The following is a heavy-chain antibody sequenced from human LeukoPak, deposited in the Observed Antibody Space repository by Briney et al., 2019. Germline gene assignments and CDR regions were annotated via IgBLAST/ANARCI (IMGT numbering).Heavy chain of an antibody. Sequence: GGSLRLSCAASGFTFSNAWMSWVRQARGKGLEWVGCIKSKTDGGTTDYAAPVKGRFTISRDDSKNTLYLQMNSLKTEDTAVYYCTTDHAQRGGDYWGQGTLVTVSS. J-gene: IGHJ4*02. V-gene: IGHV3-15*01. CDR1: GFTFSNAW. CDR2: IKSKTDGGTT. CDR3: TTDHAQRGGDY. D-gene: IGHD6-25*01.